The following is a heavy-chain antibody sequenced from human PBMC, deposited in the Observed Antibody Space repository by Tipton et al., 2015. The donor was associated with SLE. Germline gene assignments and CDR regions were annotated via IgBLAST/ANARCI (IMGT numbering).Heavy chain of an antibody. CDR3: ARDGEVVVVWGWFDP. D-gene: IGHD2-15*01. J-gene: IGHJ5*02. V-gene: IGHV4-39*07. CDR2: IYYSGST. Sequence: TLSLTCTVSGGSISSSSYYWGWIRQPPGKGLEWIGSIYYSGSTYYNPSLKSRVTISVDTSKNQFSLKLSSVTAADTAVYYCARDGEVVVVWGWFDPWGQGTLVTVPS. CDR1: GGSISSSSYY.